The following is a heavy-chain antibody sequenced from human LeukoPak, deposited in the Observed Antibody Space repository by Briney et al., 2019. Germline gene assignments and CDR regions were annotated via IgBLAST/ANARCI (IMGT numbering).Heavy chain of an antibody. D-gene: IGHD5-18*01. CDR1: GYTFTSYY. Sequence: GASVKVSCKASGYTFTSYYMHWVRQAPGQGLEWMGIINPSGGSTSYAQKFQGRVTMTRDTSTSTVYMELSSLRSEDTAVYYCARDLSNTAMAGGAFDIWGQGTMVTVSS. V-gene: IGHV1-46*01. CDR2: INPSGGST. J-gene: IGHJ3*02. CDR3: ARDLSNTAMAGGAFDI.